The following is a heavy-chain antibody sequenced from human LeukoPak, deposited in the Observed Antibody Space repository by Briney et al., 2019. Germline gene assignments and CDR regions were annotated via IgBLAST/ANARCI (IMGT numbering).Heavy chain of an antibody. V-gene: IGHV4-34*01. Sequence: SETLSLTCAVYGGSSSGYYWSWIRQPPGKGLEWIGEINHSGSTNYNPSLKSRVTISVDTSKNQFSLKLSSVTAADTAVYYCARGFYGGTFDYWGQGTLVTVSS. D-gene: IGHD4-23*01. J-gene: IGHJ4*02. CDR2: INHSGST. CDR3: ARGFYGGTFDY. CDR1: GGSSSGYY.